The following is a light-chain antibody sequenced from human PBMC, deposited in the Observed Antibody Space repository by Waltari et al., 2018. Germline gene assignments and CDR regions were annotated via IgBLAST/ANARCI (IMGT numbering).Light chain of an antibody. CDR1: SNHVGNRG. CDR2: NNN. V-gene: IGLV10-54*04. CDR3: SAWDSSLSAVV. Sequence: QAGLTQPHSVSKGLRQTATLTCTGNSNHVGNRGAAWPQQPQGHPPKLLSYNNNNRPPGTSVRFYDSRSRTTATLTSNGVQPDDEDDYYCSAWDSSLSAVVYCGGTNLTVL. J-gene: IGLJ2*01.